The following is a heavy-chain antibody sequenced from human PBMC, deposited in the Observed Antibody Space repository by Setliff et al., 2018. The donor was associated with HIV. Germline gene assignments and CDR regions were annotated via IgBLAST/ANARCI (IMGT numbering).Heavy chain of an antibody. CDR1: GYTFTSYD. D-gene: IGHD6-19*01. Sequence: ASVKVSCKASGYTFTSYDIDWVRQATGQGLEWMGWMNPNSGNTGYAQKFQGRVTMTRNTSISTAYMELSSLRSEDTAVYYCARGLAVAGKSYYSYYYMDVWGKGTTVTVSS. CDR3: ARGLAVAGKSYYSYYYMDV. CDR2: MNPNSGNT. J-gene: IGHJ6*03. V-gene: IGHV1-8*02.